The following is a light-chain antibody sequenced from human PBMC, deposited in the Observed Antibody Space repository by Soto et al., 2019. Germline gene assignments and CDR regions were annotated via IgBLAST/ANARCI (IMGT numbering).Light chain of an antibody. CDR2: RNN. J-gene: IGLJ2*01. CDR1: SSNIGTYY. CDR3: AAWDDSLTGVV. Sequence: QSALTQPPSASGTPGQRVTISCSGSSSNIGTYYVYWYQQLPGTAPKLLIYRNNQRPSGVPDRFSGSKSGTSASLVISGLRSEDEADYHCAAWDDSLTGVVFGGGTQLTVL. V-gene: IGLV1-47*01.